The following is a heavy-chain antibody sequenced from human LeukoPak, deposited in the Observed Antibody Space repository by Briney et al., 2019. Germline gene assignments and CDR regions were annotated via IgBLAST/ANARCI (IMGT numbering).Heavy chain of an antibody. D-gene: IGHD3-22*01. CDR2: ISSSGSTI. CDR3: ASGVSDYYDSSVYELS. CDR1: GFTFSDYY. Sequence: GGSLRLSCAASGFTFSDYYMSWIRQAPGKGLEWVSYISSSGSTIYYADSVKGRFTISRDNAKTSLYLQMNSLRAEDTAVYYCASGVSDYYDSSVYELSWGQGTLVTVSS. J-gene: IGHJ5*02. V-gene: IGHV3-11*01.